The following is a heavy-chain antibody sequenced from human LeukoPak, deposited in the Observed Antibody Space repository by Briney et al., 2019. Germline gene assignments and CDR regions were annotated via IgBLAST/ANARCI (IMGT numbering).Heavy chain of an antibody. D-gene: IGHD3-22*01. Sequence: ASVKVSCKASGYTFTGYYMHWVRQAPGRGLEWMGRINPNSGGTNYAQKFQGRVTMTRDTSISTAYMELSRLRSDDTAVYYCARDSIVVGSIDYWGQGTLVTVSS. CDR2: INPNSGGT. CDR1: GYTFTGYY. CDR3: ARDSIVVGSIDY. J-gene: IGHJ4*02. V-gene: IGHV1-2*06.